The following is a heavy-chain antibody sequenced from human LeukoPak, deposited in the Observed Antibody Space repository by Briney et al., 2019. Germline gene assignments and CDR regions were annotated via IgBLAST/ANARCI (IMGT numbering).Heavy chain of an antibody. V-gene: IGHV3-23*01. Sequence: PGGSLRLSCAASGFTFSSYAMSWVRQAPGKGLEWVSTINSHGDSTYYADSVKGRFTISRSNSRNTLYLQMSTLRAEDTAVYYCATGSTLIVVVPTAIRDYWGQGTLVTVSS. CDR1: GFTFSSYA. CDR3: ATGSTLIVVVPTAIRDY. J-gene: IGHJ4*02. CDR2: INSHGDST. D-gene: IGHD2-2*02.